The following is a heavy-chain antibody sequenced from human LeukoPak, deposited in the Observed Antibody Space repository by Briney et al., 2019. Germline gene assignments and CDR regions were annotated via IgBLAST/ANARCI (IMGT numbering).Heavy chain of an antibody. D-gene: IGHD6-13*01. CDR3: ARVGSSWYWDDY. J-gene: IGHJ4*02. CDR2: IFHGETT. CDR1: DYSVTSAYY. V-gene: IGHV4-38-2*01. Sequence: SETLSLSCAVSDYSVTSAYYWGWIRQFPGKGLEWIGSIFHGETTYHNPSLESRVTISVDPSKNQFSLRLTSVTAADTAVYYCARVGSSWYWDDYWGQGTLVTVSS.